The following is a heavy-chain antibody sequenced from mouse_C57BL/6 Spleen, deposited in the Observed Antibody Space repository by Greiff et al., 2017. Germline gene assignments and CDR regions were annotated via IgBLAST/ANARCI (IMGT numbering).Heavy chain of an antibody. Sequence: EVKLMESEGGLVQPGSSMKLSCTASGFTFSDYYMAWVRQVPEKGLEWVANINYDGSSTYYLDSLKSRFIISRANAKNILYLQMSSLKSEDTATYYCAREGGYYGSSLYAMDYWGQGTSVTVSS. CDR2: INYDGSST. J-gene: IGHJ4*01. CDR3: AREGGYYGSSLYAMDY. D-gene: IGHD1-1*01. V-gene: IGHV5-16*01. CDR1: GFTFSDYY.